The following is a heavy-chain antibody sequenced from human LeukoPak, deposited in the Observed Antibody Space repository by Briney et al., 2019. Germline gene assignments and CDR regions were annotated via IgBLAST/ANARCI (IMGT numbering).Heavy chain of an antibody. V-gene: IGHV1-2*02. J-gene: IGHJ5*02. CDR3: ASDSSGWYVHMVWFDP. D-gene: IGHD6-19*01. Sequence: GASVTVSCKASGYTFTGYYMHWVRQAPGQGLEWMGWINPNSGGTNYAQKSQGRVTMTRDTSISTAYMELSRLRSDDTAVYYCASDSSGWYVHMVWFDPWGQGTLVTVSS. CDR1: GYTFTGYY. CDR2: INPNSGGT.